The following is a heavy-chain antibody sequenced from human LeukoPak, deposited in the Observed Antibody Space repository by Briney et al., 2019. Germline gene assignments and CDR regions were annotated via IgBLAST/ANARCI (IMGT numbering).Heavy chain of an antibody. J-gene: IGHJ4*02. CDR1: GGSISSGGYY. CDR2: IYYSGST. CDR3: ARLYCSGGSCYNDY. D-gene: IGHD2-15*01. V-gene: IGHV4-31*03. Sequence: SETLSLTCTVSGGSISSGGYYWSWIRQHPGKGLEWIGYIYYSGSTYYNPSLKSRVTISVDTSKNQFSLKLSSVTAADTAVYYCARLYCSGGSCYNDYWGQGTLVTVSS.